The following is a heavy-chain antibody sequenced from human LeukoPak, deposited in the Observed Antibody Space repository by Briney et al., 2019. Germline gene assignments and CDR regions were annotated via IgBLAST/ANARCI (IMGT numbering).Heavy chain of an antibody. CDR1: GYTFTSYD. D-gene: IGHD3-10*02. CDR3: ARGPVEAVFGVSTED. J-gene: IGHJ6*02. V-gene: IGHV1-8*01. Sequence: ASVTVSFKASGYTFTSYDINWVRQATGQGLEWMGWMNPSSGNTGYAQKFQGRVSMTRDTSISTAYMELSSLRSEDTAVYYCARGPVEAVFGVSTEDWGQGTTVTVSS. CDR2: MNPSSGNT.